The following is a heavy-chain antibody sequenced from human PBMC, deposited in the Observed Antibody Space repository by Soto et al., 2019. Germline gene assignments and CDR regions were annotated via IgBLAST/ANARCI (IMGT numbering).Heavy chain of an antibody. CDR3: ARDRDGGWFHMDV. CDR1: GFLFSHYG. V-gene: IGHV3-33*01. CDR2: IWSDGNRE. J-gene: IGHJ6*02. Sequence: QVQLVESGGGVVQPGRSVRLSCVGSGFLFSHYGMHWVRQAPGKGLEWVAVIWSDGNRESYADSVEGRFAISRDNSKDTLYLQMNNLRADDTAVYFCARDRDGGWFHMDVWGQGTTVAGSS. D-gene: IGHD6-19*01.